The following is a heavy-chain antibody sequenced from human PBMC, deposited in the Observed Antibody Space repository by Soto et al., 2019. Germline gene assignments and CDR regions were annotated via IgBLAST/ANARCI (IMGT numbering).Heavy chain of an antibody. CDR1: GYTFTSYG. CDR3: AREAQDSSGYYYYYYGMDV. D-gene: IGHD3-22*01. J-gene: IGHJ6*02. Sequence: VASVKVSCKASGYTFTSYGLSWVRQAPGQGLEWMGWISAYNGNTNYAQKLQGRVTMTTDTATSTAYMELRSLRSDDTAVYYCAREAQDSSGYYYYYYGMDVWGQGTTVTVSS. V-gene: IGHV1-18*01. CDR2: ISAYNGNT.